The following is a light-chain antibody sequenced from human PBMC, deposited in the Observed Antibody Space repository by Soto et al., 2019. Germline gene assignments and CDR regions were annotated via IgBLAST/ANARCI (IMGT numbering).Light chain of an antibody. CDR2: GAS. CDR1: QSISSN. Sequence: IVMTQSPATLSVSPGERGTLSCRASQSISSNLAWYQQKPGQAPRLLIYGASTRATGIPARFSGSGSGTEFTLTISSLQSEDFAVYYCQQYNNWPPWTCGQGTKVEIK. J-gene: IGKJ1*01. V-gene: IGKV3-15*01. CDR3: QQYNNWPPWT.